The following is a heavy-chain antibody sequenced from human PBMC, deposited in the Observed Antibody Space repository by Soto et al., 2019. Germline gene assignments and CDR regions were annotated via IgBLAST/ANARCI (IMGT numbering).Heavy chain of an antibody. V-gene: IGHV1-18*01. CDR3: ARQGSLPYDYYGLVV. D-gene: IGHD1-26*01. CDR2: ISPYNGGT. J-gene: IGHJ6*01. Sequence: QVQLVQSGPEVKKPGASVKVSCEASGYTFTTSGISWVRQAPGQGVEWMGWISPYNGGTNSAQKFQGRVTMTADTSTGTAYMELMSQKSDDTAVYYCARQGSLPYDYYGLVVW. CDR1: GYTFTTSG.